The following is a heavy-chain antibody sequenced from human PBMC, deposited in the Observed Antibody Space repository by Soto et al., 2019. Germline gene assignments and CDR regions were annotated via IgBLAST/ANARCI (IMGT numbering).Heavy chain of an antibody. CDR1: GFTFSSYW. J-gene: IGHJ4*02. Sequence: EVQLVESRGGLVQPGGSLRLSCAASGFTFSSYWMSWVRQAPGKGLEWVANIKQDGSEKYYVDSVKGRFTISRDNAKNSLYLQMNSLRAEDTAVYYCVSSGPGYDFWSGYYTGLRWGQGTLVTVSS. V-gene: IGHV3-7*01. CDR3: VSSGPGYDFWSGYYTGLR. CDR2: IKQDGSEK. D-gene: IGHD3-3*01.